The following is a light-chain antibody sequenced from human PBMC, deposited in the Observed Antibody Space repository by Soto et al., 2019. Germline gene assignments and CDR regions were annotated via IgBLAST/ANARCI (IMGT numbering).Light chain of an antibody. CDR1: QNIAIY. J-gene: IGKJ1*01. Sequence: IVLTQSPATLSFSPGERATLSCRASQNIAIYLAWYQQKSGQSPRLLIYDTFNRAPGIPDRFSGSGSGTDCTLTISSLEPEDFAVYYCQQRADWPWTFGQGTTVEIK. CDR2: DTF. CDR3: QQRADWPWT. V-gene: IGKV3-11*01.